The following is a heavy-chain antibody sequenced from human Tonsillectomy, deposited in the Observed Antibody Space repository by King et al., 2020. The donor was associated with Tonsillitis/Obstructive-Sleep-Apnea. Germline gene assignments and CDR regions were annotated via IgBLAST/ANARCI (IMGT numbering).Heavy chain of an antibody. CDR3: ARDMAHAFDI. CDR2: IWYDGSNK. D-gene: IGHD3-10*01. CDR1: GFTFSSYG. J-gene: IGHJ3*02. Sequence: LVESGGGVVQPGRSLRLSCAASGFTFSSYGMHWVRQAPGKGLEWVAVIWYDGSNKYYADSVKGRFTISRDNSKNTLYRQMNSLRAEDTAVYYCARDMAHAFDIWGQGTMVTVSS. V-gene: IGHV3-33*01.